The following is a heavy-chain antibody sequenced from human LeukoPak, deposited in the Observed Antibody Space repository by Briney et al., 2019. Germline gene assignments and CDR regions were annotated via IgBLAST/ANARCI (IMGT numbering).Heavy chain of an antibody. CDR3: ATDLGGYYDSSGAFGI. Sequence: ASVKVSCKVSGYTLTELSMHWVRQAPGKGLEWMGGFDPEDGETIYAQKFQGRVTMTEDTSTDTAYMELSSLRSEDTAVYYCATDLGGYYDSSGAFGIWGQGTMVTVSS. CDR1: GYTLTELS. CDR2: FDPEDGET. V-gene: IGHV1-24*01. D-gene: IGHD3-22*01. J-gene: IGHJ3*02.